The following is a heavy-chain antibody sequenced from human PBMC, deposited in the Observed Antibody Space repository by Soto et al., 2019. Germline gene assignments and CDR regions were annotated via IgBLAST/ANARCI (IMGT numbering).Heavy chain of an antibody. J-gene: IGHJ3*02. CDR2: ISYDGSNK. CDR3: AKDRGRGVGGAFDM. CDR1: AVSRSCLG. Sequence: RDPRPAAAVSRSCLGMHRLSKNPGKGLEWVEDISYDGSNKYYADSVKGRFTISRDNSKNTLYLQMNSLRAEDTAVYYCAKDRGRGVGGAFDMWGQ. D-gene: IGHD2-2*01. V-gene: IGHV3-30*18.